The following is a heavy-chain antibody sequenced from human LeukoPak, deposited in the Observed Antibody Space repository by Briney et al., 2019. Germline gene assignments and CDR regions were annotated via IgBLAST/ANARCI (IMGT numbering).Heavy chain of an antibody. CDR3: ARLPRITIFGVVTYFDY. Sequence: SETLSLTCTVSGGAISSYYWSWIRQPPGKGLEWIGYIYYSGSTNYNPSLKSRVTISVDTSKNQFSLKLNSVTAADTAVYYCARLPRITIFGVVTYFDYWGQGTLVTVSS. D-gene: IGHD3-3*01. CDR1: GGAISSYY. J-gene: IGHJ4*02. CDR2: IYYSGST. V-gene: IGHV4-59*01.